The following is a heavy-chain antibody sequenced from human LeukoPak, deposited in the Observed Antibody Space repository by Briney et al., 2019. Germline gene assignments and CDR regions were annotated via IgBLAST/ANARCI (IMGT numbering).Heavy chain of an antibody. CDR1: GFTFSSYA. J-gene: IGHJ5*02. Sequence: PGGSLRLSCAASGFTFSSYAMHWVRQAPGKGLEWVAVISYDGSNKYYADSVKGRFTISRDNSKNTLYLQMNSLRVEDTAVYYCARDWVFGRLPWGQGTLVTVSS. V-gene: IGHV3-30*14. CDR3: ARDWVFGRLP. CDR2: ISYDGSNK. D-gene: IGHD3-10*01.